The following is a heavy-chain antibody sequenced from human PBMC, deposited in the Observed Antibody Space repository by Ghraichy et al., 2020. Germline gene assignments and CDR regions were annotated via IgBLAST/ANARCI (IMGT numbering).Heavy chain of an antibody. V-gene: IGHV3-23*01. CDR2: ISGSGGRS. J-gene: IGHJ2*01. D-gene: IGHD3-16*01. CDR1: GFSFTNYG. Sequence: GGSLRLSCAASGFSFTNYGMSWVRQAPGKGLEWVSTISGSGGRSYYADSVKGRFSISRDTSKNTLYLQMNSLRAGDTAIYYCAKDGGMIGSGRTRYFDLWGRGTLVTVSS. CDR3: AKDGGMIGSGRTRYFDL.